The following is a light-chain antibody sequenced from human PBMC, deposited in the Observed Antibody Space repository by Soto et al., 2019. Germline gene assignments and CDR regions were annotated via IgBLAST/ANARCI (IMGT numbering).Light chain of an antibody. J-gene: IGKJ2*01. Sequence: EIVMTKSPATLSVSPGERATLSCRASQSVSSNLAWYQQKPGQAPRLLIYGASTRATGIPARFSGSGSGTEFTLTISSLQSEDFAVYYCQQYNNWPRETFGQGTKREIK. CDR3: QQYNNWPRET. V-gene: IGKV3-15*01. CDR2: GAS. CDR1: QSVSSN.